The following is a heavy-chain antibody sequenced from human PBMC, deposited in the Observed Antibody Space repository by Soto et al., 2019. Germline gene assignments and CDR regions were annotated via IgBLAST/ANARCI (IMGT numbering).Heavy chain of an antibody. CDR1: GGTFTDFT. J-gene: IGHJ4*02. Sequence: QVLLVQSGAEVRKPESSVRVSCKASGGTFTDFTISWLRQIPGQGLEWMGRLIPLLGIPTYAQRFQGRLTITADKTTGTSYMALRSLTSDDTAVYYCSRECVHQLFYRFAIWGQGTLVAVFS. CDR3: SRECVHQLFYRFAI. V-gene: IGHV1-69*02. D-gene: IGHD2-8*01. CDR2: LIPLLGIP.